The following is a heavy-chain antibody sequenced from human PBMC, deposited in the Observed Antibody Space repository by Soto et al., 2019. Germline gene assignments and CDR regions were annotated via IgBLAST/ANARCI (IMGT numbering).Heavy chain of an antibody. CDR1: GYTFTSYA. V-gene: IGHV1-3*01. CDR2: INAGNGNT. CDR3: ARRITMIEVDWFDP. J-gene: IGHJ5*02. D-gene: IGHD3-22*01. Sequence: ASVKVSCKASGYTFTSYAMHWVRQAPGQRLEWMGWINAGNGNTKYSQKFQGRVTITRDTSASTAYMELSSLRSEDTAEYYCARRITMIEVDWFDPWGQGTLVTVSS.